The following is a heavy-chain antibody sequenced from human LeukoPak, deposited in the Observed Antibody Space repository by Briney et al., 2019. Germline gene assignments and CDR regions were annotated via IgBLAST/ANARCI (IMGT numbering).Heavy chain of an antibody. V-gene: IGHV3-30*18. D-gene: IGHD4-23*01. Sequence: PGGSLRLSCAASGFTFSSYGMHWVRQAPGKGLEWVAVISYDGSNKYYADSVKGRFTISRDNSKNTLYLQMNSPRAEDTAVYYCAKGGYGGSPDPGMDVWGQGTTVTVSS. CDR1: GFTFSSYG. J-gene: IGHJ6*02. CDR2: ISYDGSNK. CDR3: AKGGYGGSPDPGMDV.